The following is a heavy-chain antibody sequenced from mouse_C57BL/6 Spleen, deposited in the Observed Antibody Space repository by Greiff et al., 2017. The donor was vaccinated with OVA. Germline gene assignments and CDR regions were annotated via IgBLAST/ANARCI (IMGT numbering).Heavy chain of an antibody. V-gene: IGHV2-2*01. D-gene: IGHD1-1*01. J-gene: IGHJ4*01. CDR1: GFSLTSYG. Sequence: QVQLKQSGPGLVQPSQSLSITCTVSGFSLTSYGVHWVRQSPGKGLEWLGVIWSGGSTDYNAAFISRLSISKDNSKSQVFFKMNSLQADDTAIYYCARSPFTTVVATGAMDYWGQGTSVTVSS. CDR2: IWSGGST. CDR3: ARSPFTTVVATGAMDY.